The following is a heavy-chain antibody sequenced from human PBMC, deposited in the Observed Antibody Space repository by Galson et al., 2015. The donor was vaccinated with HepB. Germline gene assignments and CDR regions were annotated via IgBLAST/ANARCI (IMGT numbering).Heavy chain of an antibody. V-gene: IGHV1-69*13. Sequence: SVKVSCKASGGTFSSYAISWVRQAPGQGLEWMGGIIPIFGTANYAQKFQGRVTITADESTSTAYMELSSLGSEDTAVYYCARTGMTTVTYGGPGFDYWGQGTLVTVSS. D-gene: IGHD4-17*01. J-gene: IGHJ4*02. CDR1: GGTFSSYA. CDR2: IIPIFGTA. CDR3: ARTGMTTVTYGGPGFDY.